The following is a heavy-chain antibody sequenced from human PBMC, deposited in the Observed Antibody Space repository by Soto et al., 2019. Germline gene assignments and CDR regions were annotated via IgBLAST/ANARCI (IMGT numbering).Heavy chain of an antibody. D-gene: IGHD3-16*02. Sequence: QVQVVETGGGVVQPGRSLRLSCAASGFTFSSYGMHWVRQAPGKGLEWVAVIWYDGSNKYYADSVKGRFTISRDNSKNTLYLQMNSLRAEDTAVYYCARDQVAEMITFGGVIVNWGQGTLVTVSS. CDR1: GFTFSSYG. J-gene: IGHJ4*02. V-gene: IGHV3-33*01. CDR2: IWYDGSNK. CDR3: ARDQVAEMITFGGVIVN.